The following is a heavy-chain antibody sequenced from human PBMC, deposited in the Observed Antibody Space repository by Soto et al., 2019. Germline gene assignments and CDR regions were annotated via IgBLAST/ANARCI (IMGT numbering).Heavy chain of an antibody. Sequence: QITLKDSGPTLVKPTQTLTLTCTFSGFSLSTRGVGVCWIRQPPGKALEWLALIYWDDDKRYSPSLKSRLTITKNTSKNQVVLTMTNMDPVDTATYYCASRRGGGYAVDIWGQGTMVTVSS. D-gene: IGHD2-15*01. J-gene: IGHJ3*02. V-gene: IGHV2-5*02. CDR3: ASRRGGGYAVDI. CDR1: GFSLSTRGVG. CDR2: IYWDDDK.